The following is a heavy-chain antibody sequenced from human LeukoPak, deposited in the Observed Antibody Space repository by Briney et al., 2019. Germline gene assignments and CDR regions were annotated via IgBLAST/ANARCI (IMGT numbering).Heavy chain of an antibody. CDR2: INPNSGGT. V-gene: IGHV1-2*06. Sequence: ASVNVSCTASGYTFTGYYMHWVRQAPGQGLEWMGRINPNSGGTNYAQKFQGRVTMTRDTSISTAYMELSRLRSDDTAVYYCARGRVVVAAKNNWFDPWGQGTLVTVSS. D-gene: IGHD2-15*01. J-gene: IGHJ5*02. CDR3: ARGRVVVAAKNNWFDP. CDR1: GYTFTGYY.